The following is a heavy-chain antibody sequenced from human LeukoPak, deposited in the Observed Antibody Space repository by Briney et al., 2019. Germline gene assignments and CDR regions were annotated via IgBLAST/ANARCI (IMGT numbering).Heavy chain of an antibody. CDR3: ARRRYGDRDFDY. CDR2: INHSGST. CDR1: GGSLSDYY. D-gene: IGHD4-17*01. Sequence: SETLSLTCAVYGGSLSDYYWSWIRQPPGKGLEWIGEINHSGSTYYNPSLKSRVTISVDTSKNQFSLKLSSVTAADTAVYYCARRRYGDRDFDYWGQGTLVTVSS. J-gene: IGHJ4*02. V-gene: IGHV4-34*01.